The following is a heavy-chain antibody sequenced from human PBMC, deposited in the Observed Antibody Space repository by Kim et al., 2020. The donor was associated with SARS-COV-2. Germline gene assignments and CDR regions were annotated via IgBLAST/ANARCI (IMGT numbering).Heavy chain of an antibody. CDR3: VRARSRGTYYYGMDV. Sequence: DSVKGRFTISRENAKNSLYLQMNSLTVGDTAVYYCVRARSRGTYYYGMDVWGQGTLVTVSS. V-gene: IGHV3-13*01. J-gene: IGHJ6*02. D-gene: IGHD3-16*01.